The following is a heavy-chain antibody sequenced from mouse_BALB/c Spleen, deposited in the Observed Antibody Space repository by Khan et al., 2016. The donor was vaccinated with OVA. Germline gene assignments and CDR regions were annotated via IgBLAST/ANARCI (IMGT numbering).Heavy chain of an antibody. V-gene: IGHV1-9*01. CDR2: ILPGSGRN. D-gene: IGHD1-1*01. CDR3: ARGNYYGSSSWFTY. CDR1: GYTFSSYW. Sequence: QIQLVQSGAELMKPGASVKISCKATGYTFSSYWIEWVKQRPGHGLEWIGEILPGSGRNNYNEKFKGKATFTADTSSNTAYMQLSNLTSDDSAVYYCARGNYYGSSSWFTYWGQGTLVTVSA. J-gene: IGHJ3*01.